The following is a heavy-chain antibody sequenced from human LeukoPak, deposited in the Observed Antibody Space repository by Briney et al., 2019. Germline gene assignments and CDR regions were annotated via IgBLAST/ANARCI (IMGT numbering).Heavy chain of an antibody. D-gene: IGHD2-15*01. V-gene: IGHV4-38-2*02. CDR3: ARERALGYCSGGSCSGHFRYYYYYMDV. CDR2: INHSGST. J-gene: IGHJ6*03. Sequence: SETLSLTCTVSGYSISSGYYWGWIRQPPGKGLEWIGEINHSGSTNYNPSLKSRVTISVDTSKNQFSLKLSSVTAADTAVYYCARERALGYCSGGSCSGHFRYYYYYMDVWGKGTTVTVSS. CDR1: GYSISSGYY.